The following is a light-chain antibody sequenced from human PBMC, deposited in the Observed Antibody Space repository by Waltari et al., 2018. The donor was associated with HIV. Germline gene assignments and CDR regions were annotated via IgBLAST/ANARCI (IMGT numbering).Light chain of an antibody. CDR2: RDI. CDR1: TLSNQY. Sequence: SYDLTQPPSVSVSPGQTARITCSGDTLSNQYSYWYQQMSGQAPVLVIFRDIERPSGIPERFSGSRSGATVTLTISGVQAEDEADYYCQSADNSGTYVFATGTQVTVL. CDR3: QSADNSGTYV. J-gene: IGLJ1*01. V-gene: IGLV3-25*03.